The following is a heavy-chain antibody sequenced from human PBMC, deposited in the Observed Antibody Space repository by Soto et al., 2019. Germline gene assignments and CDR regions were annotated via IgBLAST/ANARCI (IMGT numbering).Heavy chain of an antibody. Sequence: GASVKVSCKASGGTFSSYAISWVRQAPGQGLEWMGGIIPIFGTANYAQKFQGRVTITADESTSTAYMELSSLRSEDTAIYYCAKDRVDSGYYYQFYFDFWGQGALVTVSS. J-gene: IGHJ4*02. D-gene: IGHD5-12*01. V-gene: IGHV1-69*13. CDR2: IIPIFGTA. CDR3: AKDRVDSGYYYQFYFDF. CDR1: GGTFSSYA.